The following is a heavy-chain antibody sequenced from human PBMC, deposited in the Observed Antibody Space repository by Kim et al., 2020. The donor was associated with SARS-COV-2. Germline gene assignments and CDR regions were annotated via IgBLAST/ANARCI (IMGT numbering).Heavy chain of an antibody. CDR3: ARDPAYYYGSGVIY. Sequence: GGSLRLSCAASGFTFSSYGMHWVRQAPGKGLEWVAVIWYDGSNKYYADSVKGRFTISRDNSKNTLYLQMNSLRAEDTAVYYCARDPAYYYGSGVIYWGQGTLVTVSS. V-gene: IGHV3-33*01. CDR2: IWYDGSNK. J-gene: IGHJ4*02. D-gene: IGHD3-10*01. CDR1: GFTFSSYG.